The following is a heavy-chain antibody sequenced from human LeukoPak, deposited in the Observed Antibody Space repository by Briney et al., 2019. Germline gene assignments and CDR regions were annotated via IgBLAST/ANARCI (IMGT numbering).Heavy chain of an antibody. CDR1: GFRFDDFG. V-gene: IGHV3-20*04. D-gene: IGHD1-1*01. J-gene: IGHJ4*02. Sequence: GGSLRLSCTTSGFRFDDFGLSWVRQAPGKGLEWVSSISWNGSLTPYADSVRGRFTVLRDNDKNFLYLQMNSLKVEDTALYYCTRDETGIDYWGPGTLVTVSS. CDR3: TRDETGIDY. CDR2: ISWNGSLT.